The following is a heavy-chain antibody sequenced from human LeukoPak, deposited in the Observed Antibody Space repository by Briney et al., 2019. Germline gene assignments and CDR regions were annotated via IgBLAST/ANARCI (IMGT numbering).Heavy chain of an antibody. V-gene: IGHV4-59*12. Sequence: SETLSLTCTVSGGSISSYYWSWIRQPPGKGLEWIGYIYYGGSTNYNPSLKSRVTISVDTSKNQFSLKLSSVTAADTAVYYCASSWFGELYRFDYWGQGTLVTVSS. J-gene: IGHJ4*02. D-gene: IGHD3-10*01. CDR2: IYYGGST. CDR3: ASSWFGELYRFDY. CDR1: GGSISSYY.